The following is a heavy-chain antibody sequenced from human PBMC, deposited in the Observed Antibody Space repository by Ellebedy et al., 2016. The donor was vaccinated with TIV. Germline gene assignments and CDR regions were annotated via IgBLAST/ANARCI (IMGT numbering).Heavy chain of an antibody. Sequence: ASVKVSCKASGGAFSNYAISWVRQAPGQGLEWMGRIIPTLGVADSAPKFQGRVTLTADRSTSTAYMELNSLRSEDTAVYYCAGRYSSSLEGDGDWGQGSLVTVSS. D-gene: IGHD6-13*01. CDR1: GGAFSNYA. V-gene: IGHV1-69*04. CDR3: AGRYSSSLEGDGD. CDR2: IIPTLGVA. J-gene: IGHJ4*02.